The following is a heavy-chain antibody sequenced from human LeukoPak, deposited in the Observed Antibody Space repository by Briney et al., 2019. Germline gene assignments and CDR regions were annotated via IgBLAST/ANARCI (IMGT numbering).Heavy chain of an antibody. CDR1: GYTFTSYY. V-gene: IGHV1-46*01. J-gene: IGHJ3*02. Sequence: ASVKVSCKASGYTFTSYYMHWVRQAPGQGLEWMGLINPSGGSTSYAQKFQGRVTMTRDTSTSTVYMELSSLRSEDTAVYYCARKLEAAYSSRHSDAFDIWGQGTMVTVSS. CDR3: ARKLEAAYSSRHSDAFDI. CDR2: INPSGGST. D-gene: IGHD6-19*01.